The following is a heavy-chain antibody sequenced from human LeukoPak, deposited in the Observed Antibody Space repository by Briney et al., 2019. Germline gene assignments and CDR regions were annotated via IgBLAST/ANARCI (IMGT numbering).Heavy chain of an antibody. Sequence: GGPLRLSCAASGFSFSSYAMSWVRQAPGKGLEWVSSISGSGGSTYYADSVKGRFTISRDNSKDTLYLQMNSLRAEDTAVYYCAKYIVVVTSGSNAFDIWGQGTTVTVSS. J-gene: IGHJ3*02. V-gene: IGHV3-23*01. CDR3: AKYIVVVTSGSNAFDI. CDR1: GFSFSSYA. CDR2: ISGSGGST. D-gene: IGHD2-21*02.